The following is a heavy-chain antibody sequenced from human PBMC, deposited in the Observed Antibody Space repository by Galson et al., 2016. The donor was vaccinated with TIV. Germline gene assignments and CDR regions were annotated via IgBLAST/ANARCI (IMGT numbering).Heavy chain of an antibody. CDR3: ARQGWTGATSSPFDL. J-gene: IGHJ4*02. V-gene: IGHV5-51*01. CDR2: IYPGDSGT. CDR1: GYSFTNYW. Sequence: QSGAEVKKPGESLKISCKGSGYSFTNYWVGWVRQMPGKGLEWMGIIYPGDSGTRYSQSFQGQVTISADKSINTAYLQWSSLKASDTAIYYCARQGWTGATSSPFDLWGQGTLVTVAS. D-gene: IGHD6-25*01.